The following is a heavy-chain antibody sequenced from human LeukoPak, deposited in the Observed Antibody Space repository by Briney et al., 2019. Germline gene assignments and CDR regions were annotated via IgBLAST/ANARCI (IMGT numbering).Heavy chain of an antibody. D-gene: IGHD3-10*01. CDR2: IHHSGSS. Sequence: PSQTLSLTCTVSADSLSSGGHYWAWIRHLPGKGLESISFIHHSGSSRHNPSLKDRVAISVDASRKQFALRLSSVTAADTAIYYCARGGNRFGGFYFDYWGQGIQVIVSS. J-gene: IGHJ4*02. V-gene: IGHV4-31*03. CDR3: ARGGNRFGGFYFDY. CDR1: ADSLSSGGHY.